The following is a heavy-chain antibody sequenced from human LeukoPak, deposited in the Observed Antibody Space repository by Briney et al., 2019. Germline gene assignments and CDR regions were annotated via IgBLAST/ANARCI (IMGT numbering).Heavy chain of an antibody. V-gene: IGHV1-24*01. J-gene: IGHJ4*02. CDR2: FDPEHGEM. Sequence: ASVKVSCKVSGDTLTELSTHWVRQAPGKGLEWMGGFDPEHGEMIYAQKLQGRVTMTEDRSTDTAYMELSSLRSEDTAVYYCATGGPWDLLKYWGQGTLVTISS. CDR1: GDTLTELS. CDR3: ATGGPWDLLKY. D-gene: IGHD3-9*01.